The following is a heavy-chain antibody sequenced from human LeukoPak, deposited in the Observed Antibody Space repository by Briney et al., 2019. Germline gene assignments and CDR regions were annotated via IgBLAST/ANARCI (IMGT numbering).Heavy chain of an antibody. Sequence: SETLSLTCTVSGGXISSSIYCWVWIRQPPGRGLEWIGSMYFSGSTYYNPSLKSRVTISADTSKNQFSLNLSSVTAADTAVYYCARITGAQDDAFDIWGQGTMVTVSS. J-gene: IGHJ3*02. V-gene: IGHV4-39*01. CDR3: ARITGAQDDAFDI. CDR1: GGXISSSIYC. CDR2: MYFSGST. D-gene: IGHD1-20*01.